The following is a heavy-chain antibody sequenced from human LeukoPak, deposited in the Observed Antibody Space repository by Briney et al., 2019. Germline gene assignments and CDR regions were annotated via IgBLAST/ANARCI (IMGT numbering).Heavy chain of an antibody. CDR2: IYYSGST. Sequence: KASETLSLTCTVSGGSISSYYWSWIRQPPGKGLEWIGYIYYSGSTNYNPSLKSRVTMSVDTSKNQFSLKLSSVTAADTAVYYCAREDCSSTSCYYHYGMDVWGQGTTVTVSS. CDR3: AREDCSSTSCYYHYGMDV. V-gene: IGHV4-59*12. D-gene: IGHD2-2*01. CDR1: GGSISSYY. J-gene: IGHJ6*02.